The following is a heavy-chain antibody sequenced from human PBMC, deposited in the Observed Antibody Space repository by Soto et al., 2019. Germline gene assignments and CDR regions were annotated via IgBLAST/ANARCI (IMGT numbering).Heavy chain of an antibody. Sequence: QVQLQQWGAGLLKPSETLSLTCAVYGGSFSGYYWSWIRQPPGKGLEWIGEINHSGSTNYNPSLKTQVTRSEDTSKIQFSLKLSSVTAADTAVYYGAGYTHRNYYGSGSAFFDYWGQGTLVTVSS. D-gene: IGHD3-10*01. CDR1: GGSFSGYY. CDR2: INHSGST. J-gene: IGHJ4*02. V-gene: IGHV4-34*01. CDR3: AGYTHRNYYGSGSAFFDY.